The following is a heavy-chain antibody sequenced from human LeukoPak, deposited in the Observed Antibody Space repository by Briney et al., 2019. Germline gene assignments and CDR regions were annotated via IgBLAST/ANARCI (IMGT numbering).Heavy chain of an antibody. J-gene: IGHJ4*02. Sequence: GGSLRLSCAASGFTFSSYAMSWVRQAPGKGLEWVSAISGSGGSTYYADSVKGRFTISRDNSKNTLYLQMNSLRAEDTAVYYCARDQDSGYDLGLDYWGQGTLVTVSS. CDR2: ISGSGGST. CDR1: GFTFSSYA. V-gene: IGHV3-23*01. D-gene: IGHD5-12*01. CDR3: ARDQDSGYDLGLDY.